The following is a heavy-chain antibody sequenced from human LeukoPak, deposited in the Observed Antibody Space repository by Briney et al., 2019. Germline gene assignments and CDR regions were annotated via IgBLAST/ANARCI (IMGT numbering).Heavy chain of an antibody. CDR3: AKVKALTNGFPREFDY. Sequence: GGSLRLSCAAAGLTFSPNAMNWVRQAPGKGLEWVSGIGGDGRSHYIDSVKGRFTISRDNSKNPLYLQMNSLRAGDTALYYCAKVKALTNGFPREFDYWGQGTLVTVSS. J-gene: IGHJ4*02. V-gene: IGHV3-23*01. CDR2: IGGDGRS. D-gene: IGHD2-8*01. CDR1: GLTFSPNA.